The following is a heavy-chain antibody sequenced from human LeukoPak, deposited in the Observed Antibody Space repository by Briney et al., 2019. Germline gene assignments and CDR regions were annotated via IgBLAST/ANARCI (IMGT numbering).Heavy chain of an antibody. J-gene: IGHJ3*02. CDR3: ARQTYYYDSSGYYYDAFDI. V-gene: IGHV4-59*01. CDR1: GGSISSYY. D-gene: IGHD3-22*01. Sequence: PSETLFLTCTVSGGSISSYYWSWIRQPPGKGLEWIGYIYYSGSTNYNPSLKSRVTISVDTSKNQFSLKLSSVTAADTAVYYCARQTYYYDSSGYYYDAFDIWGQGTMVTVSS. CDR2: IYYSGST.